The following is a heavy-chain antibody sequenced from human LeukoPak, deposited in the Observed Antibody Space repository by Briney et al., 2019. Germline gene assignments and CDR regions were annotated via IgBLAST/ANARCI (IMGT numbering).Heavy chain of an antibody. CDR2: INHSGST. J-gene: IGHJ4*02. V-gene: IGHV4-34*01. D-gene: IGHD1-1*01. Sequence: SETLSLTCAVYGGSFSGYYWSWIRQPPGKGLEWIGEINHSGSTNYNPSLKSRVTISVDTSKNQFSLKLSSVTAADTAAYYCARGRIRYNWNGFDYWGQGTLVTVSS. CDR3: ARGRIRYNWNGFDY. CDR1: GGSFSGYY.